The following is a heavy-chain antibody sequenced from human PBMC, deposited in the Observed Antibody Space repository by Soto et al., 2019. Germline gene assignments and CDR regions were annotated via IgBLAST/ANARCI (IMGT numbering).Heavy chain of an antibody. CDR1: GYTFTDYY. J-gene: IGHJ5*02. V-gene: IGHV1-2*02. D-gene: IGHD6-6*01. CDR3: AREISVEQLDRNWFDP. Sequence: GGLVKVSCKASGYTFTDYYMHWVRQAPGQGLEWMGWITPNSGGTKYAQKFQGRVTMTRDTSITTAYMELSRLRSDDTAVYYCAREISVEQLDRNWFDPWGQGTLVTVSS. CDR2: ITPNSGGT.